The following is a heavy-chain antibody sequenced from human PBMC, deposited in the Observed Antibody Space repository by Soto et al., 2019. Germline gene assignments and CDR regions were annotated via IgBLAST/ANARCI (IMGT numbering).Heavy chain of an antibody. J-gene: IGHJ4*02. CDR2: ISGSGGST. CDR1: GFTFSSYA. Sequence: TGGSLRLSCAASGFTFSSYAMSWVRQAPGKGLEWVSAISGSGGSTYYADSVKGRFTISRDNSKNTLYLQMNSLRDEDTAVYYCVRGGATIFDYWGRGTLVTVSS. V-gene: IGHV3-23*01. CDR3: VRGGATIFDY. D-gene: IGHD1-26*01.